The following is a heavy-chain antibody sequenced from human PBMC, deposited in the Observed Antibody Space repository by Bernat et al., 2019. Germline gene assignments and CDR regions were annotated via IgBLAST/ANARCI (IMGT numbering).Heavy chain of an antibody. D-gene: IGHD1-1*01. V-gene: IGHV3-30*18. CDR3: AKEGEGNNWSSFDI. J-gene: IGHJ3*02. Sequence: QVQLVESGGGVVQPGRSLRLSCAASGFTINRYAMHWVRQAPGKGLEWGAVISIDGNKKHYAESVEGRFPISRDSSKNTLYLQMNSLRVEDTAVYYCAKEGEGNNWSSFDIWGQGTMVTVSS. CDR2: ISIDGNKK. CDR1: GFTINRYA.